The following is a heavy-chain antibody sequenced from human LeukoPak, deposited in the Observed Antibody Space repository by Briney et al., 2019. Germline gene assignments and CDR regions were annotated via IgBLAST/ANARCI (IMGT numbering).Heavy chain of an antibody. J-gene: IGHJ4*02. V-gene: IGHV4-34*01. Sequence: SETLSLTCAVYGGSFSGYYWSWIRQPPGKGLEWMGEINHSGSTNYNPSLKSRVTISVDTSKNQFSLKLSSVTAADTAVYYCARGGGGSYYFDYWGQGTLVTVSS. CDR1: GGSFSGYY. CDR2: INHSGST. CDR3: ARGGGGSYYFDY. D-gene: IGHD1-26*01.